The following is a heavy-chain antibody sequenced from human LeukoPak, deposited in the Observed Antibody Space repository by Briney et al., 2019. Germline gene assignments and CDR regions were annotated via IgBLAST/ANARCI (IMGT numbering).Heavy chain of an antibody. CDR1: RFTFSSYR. J-gene: IGHJ4*02. CDR3: ARVGTLQLVQGIDY. D-gene: IGHD6-13*01. CDR2: ISSRSNSI. Sequence: GGTLRLSCSACRFTFSSYRMVWDRQAQGKGREGVSFISSRSNSIYYADSVKGRFTISRDNAKNSLYLQVNSLRAEDTAIYYCARVGTLQLVQGIDYWGQGTLVTVSS. V-gene: IGHV3-21*01.